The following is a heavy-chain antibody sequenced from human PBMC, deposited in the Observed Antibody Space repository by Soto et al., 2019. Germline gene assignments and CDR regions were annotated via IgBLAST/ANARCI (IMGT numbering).Heavy chain of an antibody. D-gene: IGHD2-2*01. J-gene: IGHJ4*02. CDR1: SASISSSSYT. Sequence: SETLSLTCTVSSASISSSSYTWGWIRQPPGKGLEWIGSIYYSGTTYYNPSLKSRVTISVDTSKNQFSLKLSSVTAADTAVYYCARVPDYWGQGILVTVS. CDR3: ARVPDY. CDR2: IYYSGTT. V-gene: IGHV4-39*07.